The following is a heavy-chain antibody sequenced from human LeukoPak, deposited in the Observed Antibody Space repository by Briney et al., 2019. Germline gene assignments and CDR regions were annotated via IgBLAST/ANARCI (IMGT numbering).Heavy chain of an antibody. V-gene: IGHV3-74*01. CDR3: ARWSRDAFDI. J-gene: IGHJ3*02. CDR1: GFTFDDYA. CDR2: INTDGSST. Sequence: GGSLRLSCAASGFTFDDYAMHWVRQAPGKGLVWVSRINTDGSSTSYADSVKGRFTISRDNAKNTLYLQMNSLRAEDTAVYYCARWSRDAFDIWGQGTMVTVSS.